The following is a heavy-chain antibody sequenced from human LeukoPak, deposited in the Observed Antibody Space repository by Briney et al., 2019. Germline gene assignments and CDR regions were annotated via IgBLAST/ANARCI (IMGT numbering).Heavy chain of an antibody. CDR1: GYTFTTYD. CDR3: ARTYYYDSADFRILYGMDA. CDR2: MDPNSGNT. V-gene: IGHV1-8*01. D-gene: IGHD3-22*01. Sequence: ASVKVSCKASGYTFTTYDINWVRQATGQGLEWMGWMDPNSGNTGYAQEFQGRVTMTRNTSIRTAYMELSSLRSEDTAVYYCARTYYYDSADFRILYGMDAWGQGTTVTVSS. J-gene: IGHJ6*02.